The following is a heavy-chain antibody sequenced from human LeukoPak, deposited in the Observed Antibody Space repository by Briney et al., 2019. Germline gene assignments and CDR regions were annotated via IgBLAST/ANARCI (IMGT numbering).Heavy chain of an antibody. V-gene: IGHV3-30*03. CDR3: AREAPFDY. Sequence: GGCLRLSCAASGFTFSSYSMNWVRQAPGKGLEWVAFISYDGSNKYYADSVKGRFTISRDNSKNTLYLQMNSLTTEDTAVYYCAREAPFDYWGQGTLVSVSS. CDR2: ISYDGSNK. CDR1: GFTFSSYS. J-gene: IGHJ4*02.